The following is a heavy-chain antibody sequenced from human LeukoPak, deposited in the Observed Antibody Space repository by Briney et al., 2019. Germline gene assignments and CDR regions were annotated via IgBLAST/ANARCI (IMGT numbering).Heavy chain of an antibody. CDR3: ARVHRAGGWTLALDP. Sequence: WIDPDSGGTNYAQVFQGRVTVTRDKSISTAYMELSSLRSDDTAVYYCARVHRAGGWTLALDPWGQGTLVTVSS. V-gene: IGHV1-2*02. D-gene: IGHD5-12*01. J-gene: IGHJ5*02. CDR2: IDPDSGGT.